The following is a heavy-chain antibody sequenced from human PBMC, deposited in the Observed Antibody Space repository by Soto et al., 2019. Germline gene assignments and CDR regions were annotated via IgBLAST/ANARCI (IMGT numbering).Heavy chain of an antibody. V-gene: IGHV4-39*01. D-gene: IGHD5-18*01. Sequence: SGTLSLTCTVSGGSISSSSYYWGWIRQPPGKGLEWIGSIYYSGSTYYNPSLKSRVTISVDTSKNQFSLKLSSVTAADTAVYYRARPGYSYGLSAFDIWGQGTMVT. J-gene: IGHJ3*02. CDR1: GGSISSSSYY. CDR2: IYYSGST. CDR3: ARPGYSYGLSAFDI.